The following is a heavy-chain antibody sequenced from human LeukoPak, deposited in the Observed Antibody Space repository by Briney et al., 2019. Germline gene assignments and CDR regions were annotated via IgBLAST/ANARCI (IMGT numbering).Heavy chain of an antibody. V-gene: IGHV3-21*01. J-gene: IGHJ4*02. CDR3: ARGRRPMRIGDFDY. CDR1: GFTFSSYS. CDR2: ISSSNSYI. Sequence: KPGGSLRLSCAASGFTFSSYSMNWVCQAPGKGLEWVSSISSSNSYIYYADSVKGRFTISRDNAKNSLYLQMNSLRAEDTAVYYCARGRRPMRIGDFDYWGQGTPVTVSS. D-gene: IGHD3-10*01.